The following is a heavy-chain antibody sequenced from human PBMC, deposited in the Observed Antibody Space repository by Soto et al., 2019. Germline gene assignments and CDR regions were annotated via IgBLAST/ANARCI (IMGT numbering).Heavy chain of an antibody. D-gene: IGHD3-9*01. CDR1: GLSLSTRGVG. V-gene: IGHV2-5*02. CDR3: AHSLHPLIRGRYSGHFDY. Sequence: QITLKESGPTVVKPTQILTLTCTFSGLSLSTRGVGVGWIRQPPGKALEWLGLIYWDDDKRYSPSLKSRLTITKAPSKNQVVLTMTNMDPVDTATYYCAHSLHPLIRGRYSGHFDYWGQGTLVTVSS. J-gene: IGHJ4*02. CDR2: IYWDDDK.